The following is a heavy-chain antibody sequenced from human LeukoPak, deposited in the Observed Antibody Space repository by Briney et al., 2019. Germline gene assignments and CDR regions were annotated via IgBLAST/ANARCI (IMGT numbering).Heavy chain of an antibody. CDR1: GGSISSGSYY. CDR3: ARGFRWELLG. J-gene: IGHJ4*02. Sequence: SETLSLTCTVSGGSISSGSYYWSWIRQPAGKGLEWIGRIYTSGSTNYNPSLKSRVTISVDTSKNQFSLKLSSVTAADTAVYYCARGFRWELLGWGQGTLVTVSS. V-gene: IGHV4-61*02. D-gene: IGHD1-26*01. CDR2: IYTSGST.